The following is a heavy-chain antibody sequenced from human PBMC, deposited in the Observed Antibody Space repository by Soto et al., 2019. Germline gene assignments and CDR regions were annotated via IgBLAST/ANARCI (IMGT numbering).Heavy chain of an antibody. V-gene: IGHV1-46*01. CDR2: INPSGGST. Sequence: ASVKVSCKASGYTFTSYYMHWVRQAPGQGLEWMGIINPSGGSTSYAQKFQGRVTMTRDTSTSTVYMELSSLRSEDTAVYYCARDRGGDIVVVPAVNWFDPWGQGTLVTVSS. CDR3: ARDRGGDIVVVPAVNWFDP. CDR1: GYTFTSYY. J-gene: IGHJ5*02. D-gene: IGHD2-2*01.